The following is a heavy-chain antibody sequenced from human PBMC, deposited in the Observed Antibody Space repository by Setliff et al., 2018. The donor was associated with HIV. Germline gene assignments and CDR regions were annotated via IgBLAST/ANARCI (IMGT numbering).Heavy chain of an antibody. CDR1: GFIFSTYA. Sequence: LRLSCAASGFIFSTYAMHWVRQAPGKGLEWVSVISYDGSNKYYADSVKGRFTISRDNSKNTVYLQMNSLRPEDTAVYYCARDLPGYYSHSSSTLWGQGTLVTVSS. D-gene: IGHD3-22*01. CDR2: ISYDGSNK. CDR3: ARDLPGYYSHSSSTL. J-gene: IGHJ4*02. V-gene: IGHV3-30*01.